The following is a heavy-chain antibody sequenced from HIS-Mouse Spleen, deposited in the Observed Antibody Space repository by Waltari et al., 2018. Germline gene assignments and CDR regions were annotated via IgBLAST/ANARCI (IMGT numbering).Heavy chain of an antibody. CDR2: IYYSGST. V-gene: IGHV4-39*07. CDR3: AREIPYSSSWYDWYFDL. Sequence: QLQLQESGPGLVKPSETLSLTCTVPGCPLSSSRYYWGWIRQPPGKGLEWIGSIYYSGSTYYNPSLKSRVTISVDTSKNQFSLKLSSVTAADTAVYYCAREIPYSSSWYDWYFDLWGRGTLVTVSS. CDR1: GCPLSSSRYY. D-gene: IGHD6-13*01. J-gene: IGHJ2*01.